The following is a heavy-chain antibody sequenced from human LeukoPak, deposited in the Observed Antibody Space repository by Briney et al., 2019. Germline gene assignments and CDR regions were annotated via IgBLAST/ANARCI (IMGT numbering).Heavy chain of an antibody. V-gene: IGHV1-2*06. CDR2: INPNRGGT. CDR3: ARGDDYGDYGPQDYYGMDV. CDR1: GYTFTGYY. D-gene: IGHD4-17*01. J-gene: IGHJ6*02. Sequence: ASVKLSCKASGYTFTGYYMHWVRQARGPGLEWMGRINPNRGGTNYAQKFQGRVTMTRDTSISTAYMELSRLRSDDTAVYYCARGDDYGDYGPQDYYGMDVWGQGTTVTVSS.